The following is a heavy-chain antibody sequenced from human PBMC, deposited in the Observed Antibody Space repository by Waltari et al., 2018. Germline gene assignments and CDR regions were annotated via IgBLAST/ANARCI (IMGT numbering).Heavy chain of an antibody. D-gene: IGHD6-19*01. Sequence: EVQLVESGRDLVQPGGSLRLSCAASGFTFSSYWMSWVRQAPGKGPEWVANINEGGTQIYDLDSVKGRFTISRDNAKNTLYLQMNSLRAEDTAVYYCARRLSSGCEYWGQGALVTVSS. CDR1: GFTFSSYW. V-gene: IGHV3-7*04. CDR3: ARRLSSGCEY. J-gene: IGHJ4*02. CDR2: INEGGTQI.